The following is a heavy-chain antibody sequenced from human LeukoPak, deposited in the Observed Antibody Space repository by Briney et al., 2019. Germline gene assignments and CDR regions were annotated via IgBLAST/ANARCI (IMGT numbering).Heavy chain of an antibody. D-gene: IGHD3-10*01. CDR2: IGTAGDT. J-gene: IGHJ4*02. Sequence: GGSLRLSCAASGFTFSSYDMHWVRHATGKGLEWVSAIGTAGDTYYPGSVKGRFTISRENSKNSLYLQMNSLRAGDTAVYYCARGGPAHYGSGSYYDYWGQGTLVTVSS. CDR3: ARGGPAHYGSGSYYDY. V-gene: IGHV3-13*01. CDR1: GFTFSSYD.